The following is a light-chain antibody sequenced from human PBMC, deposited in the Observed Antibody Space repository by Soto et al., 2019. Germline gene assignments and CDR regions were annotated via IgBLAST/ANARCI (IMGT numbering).Light chain of an antibody. Sequence: QSVLTQPSSASGTPGQRVTISCSGSSSNIGSHYVYWYQQLPGTAPKLLIYRNNQRPSGVPDRFSGSKSGTSASLAISGLRSEDEAVYYCAAWDDSLSGVVFGGGTKVTVL. CDR3: AAWDDSLSGVV. CDR1: SSNIGSHY. CDR2: RNN. V-gene: IGLV1-47*01. J-gene: IGLJ2*01.